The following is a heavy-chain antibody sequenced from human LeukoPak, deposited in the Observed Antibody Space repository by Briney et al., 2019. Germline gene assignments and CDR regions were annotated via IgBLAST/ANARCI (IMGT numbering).Heavy chain of an antibody. CDR1: GGSISSYY. CDR2: IYYSGST. V-gene: IGHV4-59*01. D-gene: IGHD1-26*01. CDR3: ARGRDPGISRYGMDV. Sequence: SETLSLTCTVSGGSISSYYWSWIRQPPGKGLEWIGYIYYSGSTNYNPSLKSRVTISVDTSKNQFSLKLSSVTAADTAVYYCARGRDPGISRYGMDVWGQGTTVTVSS. J-gene: IGHJ6*02.